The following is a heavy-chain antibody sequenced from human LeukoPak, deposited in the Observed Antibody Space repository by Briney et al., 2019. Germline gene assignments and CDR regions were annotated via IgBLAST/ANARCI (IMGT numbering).Heavy chain of an antibody. CDR2: IYYTGTT. V-gene: IGHV4-59*08. CDR1: GGSISGYY. Sequence: SETLSLTCTVSGGSISGYYWSWIRQPPGKGLDWIGYIYYTGTTDQNPSLKSRVTISVDTSKNQRSLKLNSVTAADTAVYYCARHGDSGSYSFDYWGRGTLVTVPS. D-gene: IGHD1-26*01. CDR3: ARHGDSGSYSFDY. J-gene: IGHJ4*02.